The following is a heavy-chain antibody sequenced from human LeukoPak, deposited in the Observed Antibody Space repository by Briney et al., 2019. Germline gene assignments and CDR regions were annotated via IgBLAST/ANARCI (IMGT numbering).Heavy chain of an antibody. CDR2: IIPIFGTA. CDR1: GGTFSSYA. V-gene: IGHV1-69*05. J-gene: IGHJ6*03. CDR3: ARDRLIWLGESLSYYYYMDV. D-gene: IGHD3-10*01. Sequence: SVKVSCKASGGTFSSYAISWVRQAPGQGLEWMGRIIPIFGTASYAQKFQGRVTITTDESTSTAYMELSSLRSEDTAVYYCARDRLIWLGESLSYYYYMDVWGKGTTVTVSS.